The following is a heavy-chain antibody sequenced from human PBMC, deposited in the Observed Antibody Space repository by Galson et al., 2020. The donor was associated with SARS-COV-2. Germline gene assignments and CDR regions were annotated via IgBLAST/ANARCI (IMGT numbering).Heavy chain of an antibody. CDR2: IYYSGST. J-gene: IGHJ4*02. CDR3: AREVYDILTGYYSKGSSYYFDY. V-gene: IGHV4-31*03. D-gene: IGHD3-9*01. CDR1: GGSISSGGYY. Sequence: SETLSLTCTVSGGSISSGGYYWSWIRQHPGKGLEWIGYIYYSGSTYYNQSLKSRVTISVDTSKNQFSLKLSSVTAADTAVYYCAREVYDILTGYYSKGSSYYFDYWGQGTLVTVSS.